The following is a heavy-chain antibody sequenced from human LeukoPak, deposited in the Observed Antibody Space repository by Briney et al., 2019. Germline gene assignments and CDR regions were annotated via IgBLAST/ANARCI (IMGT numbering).Heavy chain of an antibody. Sequence: SETLSLTCTVSGGSFGNYYWSWIRQPPGKGLEWIGYIYDSGTTNYNPSLKSRVTISVDTATNQFSLTAADTAVYYCARRLGADFWSGVYMDVWGKGTTVTVSS. CDR3: ARRLGADFWSGVYMDV. D-gene: IGHD3-3*01. CDR1: GGSFGNYY. CDR2: IYDSGTT. J-gene: IGHJ6*03. V-gene: IGHV4-59*01.